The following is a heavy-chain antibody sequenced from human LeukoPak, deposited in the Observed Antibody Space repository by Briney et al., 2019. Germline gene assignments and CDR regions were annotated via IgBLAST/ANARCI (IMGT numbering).Heavy chain of an antibody. D-gene: IGHD3-10*01. CDR2: SRNRAKSYTT. V-gene: IGHV3-72*01. CDR1: GFTFRDPY. CDR3: VRSGSYFFDY. Sequence: GGSLRLSCAASGFTFRDPYMDWVRQAPGKGLEWVGRSRNRAKSYTTEYAASVKGRFTISRDDSKNSLYLQMNSLKTEDTAVYYCVRSGSYFFDYWGQGTLVTVSS. J-gene: IGHJ4*02.